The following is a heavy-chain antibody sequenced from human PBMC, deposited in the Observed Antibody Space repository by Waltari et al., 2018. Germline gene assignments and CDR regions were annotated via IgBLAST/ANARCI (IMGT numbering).Heavy chain of an antibody. J-gene: IGHJ6*02. CDR1: GGSFSGYY. Sequence: QVQLQQWGAGLLKPSETLSLTCVVYGGSFSGYYWSGVRQPPGKGLEWIGEINTSGSTNYNPSLKSRITMSVDTSNQFSLKLSSVTAADTAVYYCARGPPGYSSGWYGLDVWGQGTTVTVSS. CDR3: ARGPPGYSSGWYGLDV. D-gene: IGHD6-19*01. CDR2: INTSGST. V-gene: IGHV4-34*01.